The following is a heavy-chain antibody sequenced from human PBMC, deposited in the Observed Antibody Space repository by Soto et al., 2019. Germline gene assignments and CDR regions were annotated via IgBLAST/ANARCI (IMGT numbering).Heavy chain of an antibody. J-gene: IGHJ4*02. CDR2: SGTT. V-gene: IGHV4-39*01. CDR3: ATYGGDTGRFDY. D-gene: IGHD4-17*01. Sequence: SETLSLTXTVSGDSISSSRYYWTWIRQPPGGGLEWIGSGTTYYNPSLGGRVTISVDTSKNQFSLILTSVTAADTAVYYCATYGGDTGRFDYWGQGILVTVSS. CDR1: GDSISSSRYY.